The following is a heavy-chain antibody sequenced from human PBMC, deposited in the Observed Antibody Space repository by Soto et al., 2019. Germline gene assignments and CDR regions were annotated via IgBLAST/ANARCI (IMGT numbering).Heavy chain of an antibody. CDR1: GYSFTSYW. J-gene: IGHJ4*02. CDR3: ARIPLPGDYDSSGSFDY. CDR2: IDPSDSYT. V-gene: IGHV5-10-1*01. Sequence: ESLKISCKGSGYSFTSYWISWVRQMPGKGLEWMGRIDPSDSYTNYSPSFQGHVTISADKSISTAYLQWSSLKASDTAMYYCARIPLPGDYDSSGSFDYWGQGTLVTVSS. D-gene: IGHD3-22*01.